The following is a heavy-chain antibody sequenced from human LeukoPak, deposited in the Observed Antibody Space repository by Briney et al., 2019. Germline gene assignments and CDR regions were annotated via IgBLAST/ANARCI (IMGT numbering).Heavy chain of an antibody. CDR3: AKTISSGYFPFFDY. CDR2: TSYDGNNK. CDR1: GFIFSNYA. J-gene: IGHJ4*02. Sequence: GGSLRLSCAASGFIFSNYAIHWVRQAPGKGLEWVAVTSYDGNNKYYAESLKGRFTISRDNSKNTLSLQTNSLRAEDTAVYSCAKTISSGYFPFFDYWGQGTLVTVSS. V-gene: IGHV3-30*18. D-gene: IGHD6-25*01.